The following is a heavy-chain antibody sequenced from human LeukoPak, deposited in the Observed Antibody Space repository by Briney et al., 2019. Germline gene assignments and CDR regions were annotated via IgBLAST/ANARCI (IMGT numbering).Heavy chain of an antibody. V-gene: IGHV4-30-2*01. CDR1: GGSTSSGGYY. Sequence: PSQTLSLTCTVSGGSTSSGGYYWSWIRQPPGKGLEWIGYIYHSGGTYYNPSLKSRVTISVDRSKNQFSLKLSSVTAADTAVYYCARVGYSTIDYWGQGTLVTVSS. D-gene: IGHD6-13*01. CDR3: ARVGYSTIDY. CDR2: IYHSGGT. J-gene: IGHJ4*02.